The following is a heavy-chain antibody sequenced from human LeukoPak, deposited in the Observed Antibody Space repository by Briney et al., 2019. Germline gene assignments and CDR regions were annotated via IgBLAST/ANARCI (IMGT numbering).Heavy chain of an antibody. D-gene: IGHD3-10*01. CDR2: ITHSSSYT. V-gene: IGHV3-11*05. Sequence: AGGSLRLSCAASGFTFSDYDMRWIRQAPGKGLEWVSYITHSSSYTKYADSLEGRLTISRDNAKNSLYLQMNSLRAEDTAVYYCARGGKVGGYYVYWGQGTLVTVSS. J-gene: IGHJ4*02. CDR1: GFTFSDYD. CDR3: ARGGKVGGYYVY.